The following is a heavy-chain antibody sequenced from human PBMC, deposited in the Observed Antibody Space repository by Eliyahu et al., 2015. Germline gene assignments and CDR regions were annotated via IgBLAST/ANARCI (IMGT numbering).Heavy chain of an antibody. CDR1: GFXFXPYS. CDR3: ARDLSGKPLDCANGVCYPGAGAMDV. CDR2: ISGSSTSI. V-gene: IGHV3-48*04. D-gene: IGHD2-8*01. Sequence: EVHLVESGGGLEQPGGSLRLSCAASGFXFXPYSXSWXRXAPGKGLEWIAYISGSSTSIHXSDSAKGRFTISRDNAKNSLYLQMNSLRSMDTAVYWCARDLSGKPLDCANGVCYPGAGAMDVWGKGTTVTVS. J-gene: IGHJ6*03.